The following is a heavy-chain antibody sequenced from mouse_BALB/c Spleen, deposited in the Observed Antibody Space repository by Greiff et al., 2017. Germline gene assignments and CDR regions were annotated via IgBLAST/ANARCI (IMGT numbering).Heavy chain of an antibody. V-gene: IGHV1-9*01. D-gene: IGHD1-1*01. Sequence: LQESGAELMKPGASVKISCKATGYTFSSYWIEWVKQRPGHGLEWIGEILPGSGSTNYNEKFKGKATFTADTSSNTAYMQLSSLTSEDSAVYYCARGGYYGGFAYWGQGTLVTVSA. CDR1: GYTFSSYW. CDR2: ILPGSGST. J-gene: IGHJ3*01. CDR3: ARGGYYGGFAY.